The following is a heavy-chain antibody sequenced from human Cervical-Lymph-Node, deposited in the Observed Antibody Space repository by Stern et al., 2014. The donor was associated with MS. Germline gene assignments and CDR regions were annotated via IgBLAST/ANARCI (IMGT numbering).Heavy chain of an antibody. J-gene: IGHJ4*02. Sequence: VQLVESGPGLVKPSQTLSLTCTVSGGSISSGSYYWSWIRQPAGKRLEWIGGMFSSGNTFYKPYLKSPVNIFVDTSKNHFSPELSFVTAADTAVYYCARGYRFFDDWGQGTLVTVSS. V-gene: IGHV4-61*02. CDR1: GGSISSGSYY. CDR2: MFSSGNT. D-gene: IGHD3-16*02. CDR3: ARGYRFFDD.